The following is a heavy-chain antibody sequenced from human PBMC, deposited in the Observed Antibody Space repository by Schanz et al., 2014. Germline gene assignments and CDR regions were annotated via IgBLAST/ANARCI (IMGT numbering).Heavy chain of an antibody. Sequence: QVQLVQSGAEVKKPGASVKVSCKASGHTFRGYYMHWVRQAPGQGLEWMGRITPKTGGTNYAQKFQGRVTMTRDTSISTAYMELSRLKSDDTAVYYCAREAYDSSGYEFDYWGQGTLVTVSS. V-gene: IGHV1-2*06. CDR1: GHTFRGYY. D-gene: IGHD3-22*01. J-gene: IGHJ4*02. CDR2: ITPKTGGT. CDR3: AREAYDSSGYEFDY.